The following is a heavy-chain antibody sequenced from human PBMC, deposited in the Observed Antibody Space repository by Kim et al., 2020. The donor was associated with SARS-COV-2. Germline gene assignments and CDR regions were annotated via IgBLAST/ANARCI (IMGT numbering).Heavy chain of an antibody. V-gene: IGHV4-39*01. CDR2: IYYSGST. Sequence: SETLSLTCTVPGGSISSSSYYWGWIRQPPGKGLEWIGSIYYSGSTYYNPSLKSRVTISVDTSKNQFSLKLSSVTAADTAVYYCARRKGYSSSWYYYWGQGTLVTVSS. D-gene: IGHD6-13*01. CDR1: GGSISSSSYY. CDR3: ARRKGYSSSWYYY. J-gene: IGHJ4*02.